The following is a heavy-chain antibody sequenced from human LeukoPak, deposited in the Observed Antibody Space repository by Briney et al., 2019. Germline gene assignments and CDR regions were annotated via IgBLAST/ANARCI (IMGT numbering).Heavy chain of an antibody. J-gene: IGHJ3*02. CDR2: IYYSGST. D-gene: IGHD2-8*01. CDR3: ARRNVQDAFDI. CDR1: GGSISSYY. V-gene: IGHV4-59*08. Sequence: RPSETLSLTCTVSGGSISSYYWSWIRQPPGKGLEWIGYIYYSGSTNYNPSLKSRVTISVDTSKNQFSLKLSSVTAADTAVYYCARRNVQDAFDIWGQGTMVTVSS.